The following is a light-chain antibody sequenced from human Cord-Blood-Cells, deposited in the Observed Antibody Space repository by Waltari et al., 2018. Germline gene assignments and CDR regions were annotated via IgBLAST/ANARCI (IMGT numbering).Light chain of an antibody. V-gene: IGKV1-8*01. CDR3: QQYYSYPYS. CDR1: HGISSY. Sequence: ALRLTQSPSSFSASTGARVTITCRASHGISSYLAWYQQKPGKAPQLLIYAASTLQSGVPSRFSGSGSGTDFTLTISCLQSEDFATYYCQQYYSYPYSFGQGTKLEIK. CDR2: AAS. J-gene: IGKJ2*03.